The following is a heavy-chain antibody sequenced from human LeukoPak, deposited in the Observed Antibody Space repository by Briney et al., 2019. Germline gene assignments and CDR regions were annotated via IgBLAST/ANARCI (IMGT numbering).Heavy chain of an antibody. CDR3: ARGEGLFDY. CDR1: GFSVSSNY. CDR2: IYSGGRT. Sequence: PGGSLRLSCTASGFSVSSNYMSWVRQAPGKGLEWVSVIYSGGRTNHADSVKGRFTISRDNSKNTLYLQMNSLGAEDTAFYYCARGEGLFDYWGQGTLVTVSS. V-gene: IGHV3-53*01. J-gene: IGHJ4*02.